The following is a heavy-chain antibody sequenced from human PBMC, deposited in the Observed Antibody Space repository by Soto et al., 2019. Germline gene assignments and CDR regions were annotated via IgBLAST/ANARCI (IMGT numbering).Heavy chain of an antibody. CDR1: GGSISSRDDC. Sequence: QLQLQESGPRLVKPSETLPLTCTVSGGSISSRDDCWVWIRQPPGKGLEWIGNICSGGSTNYNPCLTCRVPVSVDTCKYQCSRKLNSLTAADTSVYYCAGRDNGATCQTFDSWGQGTLVTVSS. J-gene: IGHJ4*02. D-gene: IGHD2-8*01. V-gene: IGHV4-39*01. CDR3: AGRDNGATCQTFDS. CDR2: ICSGGST.